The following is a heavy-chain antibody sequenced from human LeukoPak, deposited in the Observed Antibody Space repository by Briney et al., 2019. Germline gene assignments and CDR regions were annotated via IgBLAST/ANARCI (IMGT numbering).Heavy chain of an antibody. D-gene: IGHD6-19*01. CDR2: ITGSGDST. Sequence: PGGSLRLSCAVSGVSFSSYAVGWVRQTPGKGLQLVSTITGSGDSTFYADFVNGRFTVSRDNSKNTLYLQMSSLRADDTALYYCAFGPHQQWLLADYWGQGTLVTVSS. V-gene: IGHV3-23*01. J-gene: IGHJ4*02. CDR3: AFGPHQQWLLADY. CDR1: GVSFSSYA.